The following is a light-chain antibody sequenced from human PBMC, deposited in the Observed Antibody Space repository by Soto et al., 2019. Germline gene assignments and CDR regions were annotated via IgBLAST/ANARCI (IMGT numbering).Light chain of an antibody. V-gene: IGKV3-11*01. CDR3: QQRGNWPSYT. J-gene: IGKJ2*01. CDR2: DAS. CDR1: QSVAFY. Sequence: EIVLTQSPATLSLSPGERATLSCRASQSVAFYVAWYQQRPGQAPRLLISDASNRATGIPARFSASGSGTDFTLTISSLEPEDFAVYYCQQRGNWPSYTFGQGTKLEIK.